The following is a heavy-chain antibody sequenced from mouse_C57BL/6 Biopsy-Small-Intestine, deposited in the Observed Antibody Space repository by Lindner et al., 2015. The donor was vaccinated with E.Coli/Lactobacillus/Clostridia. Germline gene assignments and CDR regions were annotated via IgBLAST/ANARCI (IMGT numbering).Heavy chain of an antibody. D-gene: IGHD1-1*01. Sequence: EVQLQESGPELVKPGASVKMSCKASGYTFTDYNMHWVKQSHGKSLEWIGYINPNNGGTSYNQKFKGKATLTVNKSSSTAYMELRSLTSEDSAVYYCARSGSSYGDLDYWGQGTTLTVSS. CDR2: INPNNGGT. J-gene: IGHJ2*01. CDR3: ARSGSSYGDLDY. CDR1: GYTFTDYN. V-gene: IGHV1-22*01.